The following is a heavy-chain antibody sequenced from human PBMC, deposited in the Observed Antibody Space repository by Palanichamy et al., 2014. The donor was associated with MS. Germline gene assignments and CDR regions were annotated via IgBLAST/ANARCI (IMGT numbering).Heavy chain of an antibody. J-gene: IGHJ3*01. CDR2: MNPNSGNT. V-gene: IGHV1-8*01. CDR1: GCAFTSYD. CDR3: ARGAFWAFDV. Sequence: QVQLVQSGAEVKKPGASVKVSCKASGCAFTSYDISWVRQATGQGLEWMGWMNPNSGNTGYAQRFQGRVTMTRDTSINTAYMEVSSLLSEDTAVYYCARGAFWAFDVWGQGTMVTVSS.